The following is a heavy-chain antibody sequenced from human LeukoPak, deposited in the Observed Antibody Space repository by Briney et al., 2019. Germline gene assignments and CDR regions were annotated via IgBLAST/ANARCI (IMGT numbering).Heavy chain of an antibody. CDR1: EFTFSSYA. V-gene: IGHV3-30*04. CDR3: AREGYTGTTIAFDI. CDR2: ISYDGSNK. J-gene: IGHJ3*02. Sequence: GGSLRLSCAASEFTFSSYAMHWVRQAPGKGLEWVAVISYDGSNKYYADSVKGRSTISRDNSKNTLYLQMNSLRAEDTAVYYCAREGYTGTTIAFDIWGQGTMVTVSS. D-gene: IGHD1-1*01.